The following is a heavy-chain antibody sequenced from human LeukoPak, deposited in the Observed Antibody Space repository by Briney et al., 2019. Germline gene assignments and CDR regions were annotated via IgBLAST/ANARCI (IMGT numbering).Heavy chain of an antibody. CDR3: ARADCSGGSCYRYYYYGMDV. J-gene: IGHJ6*04. CDR1: GGTFNSYA. CDR2: IIPIFGTA. Sequence: SVKVSCKASGGTFNSYAISWVRQAPGQGLEWMGGIIPIFGTANYAQKFQGRVTITADESTSTAYMELSSLRSEDTAVYYCARADCSGGSCYRYYYYGMDVWGKGTTVTVSS. V-gene: IGHV1-69*13. D-gene: IGHD2-15*01.